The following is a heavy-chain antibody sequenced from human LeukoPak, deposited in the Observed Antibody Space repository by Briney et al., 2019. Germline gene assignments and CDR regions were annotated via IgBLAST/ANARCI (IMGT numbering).Heavy chain of an antibody. V-gene: IGHV1-2*02. CDR3: ARGRAPGYSPFDH. D-gene: IGHD3-9*01. Sequence: GASVRVSCKTSGYTFNDYYVHWVRQAPGQGLEWMGWINPNFGAPNYAEHFQGRVTMTRDSSINTAYMEVTSLRSDDTAVYYCARGRAPGYSPFDHWGQGTLVTVSS. CDR1: GYTFNDYY. CDR2: INPNFGAP. J-gene: IGHJ4*02.